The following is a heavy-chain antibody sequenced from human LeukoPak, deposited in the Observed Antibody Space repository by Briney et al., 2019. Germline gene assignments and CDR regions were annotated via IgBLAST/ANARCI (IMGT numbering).Heavy chain of an antibody. J-gene: IGHJ5*02. V-gene: IGHV3-21*01. CDR2: ISSSSSYI. D-gene: IGHD1-7*01. CDR3: ARDVLKLRGWFDP. CDR1: GFTFSSYS. Sequence: GGSLRLSGAASGFTFSSYSRKWVGQAPGKGLEGVSCISSSSSYIYYTDSVKGRFTISRDNAKNSLYLQMNSLRAEDTAVYYCARDVLKLRGWFDPWGQGTLVTVSS.